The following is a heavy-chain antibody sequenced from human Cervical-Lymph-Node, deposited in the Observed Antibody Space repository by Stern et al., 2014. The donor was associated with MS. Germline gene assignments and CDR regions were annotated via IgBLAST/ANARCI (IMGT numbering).Heavy chain of an antibody. J-gene: IGHJ4*02. V-gene: IGHV5-51*01. Sequence: EVQLVQSGAEVKKPGESLKISCKVSGYTFTSYWIGWVRQMPGKGLEWMAMIYPGDSDARYSPSFQGQVTISADKSITTAYLQWSSMKASDTAMYYCARPIYYGDNYYYFDYWGQGTLVTVSS. CDR1: GYTFTSYW. D-gene: IGHD4-23*01. CDR3: ARPIYYGDNYYYFDY. CDR2: IYPGDSDA.